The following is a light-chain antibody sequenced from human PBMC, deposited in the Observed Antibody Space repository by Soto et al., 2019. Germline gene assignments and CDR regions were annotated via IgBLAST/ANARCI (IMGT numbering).Light chain of an antibody. CDR3: QQRSNWPVWT. Sequence: DIQMAQSPSSLSASLGDRVTITCRASENIRHYLNWYQQKPGKAPTLLIYAASTLQSGVPSRFSGSGSGADFTLTISSLQPEDFAVYYCQQRSNWPVWTFGQGTKVEIK. CDR2: AAS. J-gene: IGKJ1*01. V-gene: IGKV1-39*01. CDR1: ENIRHY.